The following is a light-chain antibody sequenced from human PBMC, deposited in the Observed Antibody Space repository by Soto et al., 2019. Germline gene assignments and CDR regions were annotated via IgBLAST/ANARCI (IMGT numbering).Light chain of an antibody. V-gene: IGLV2-11*01. CDR2: DVS. Sequence: QSVLTQPRSVSGSPGQSVTISCTGTSSDVGGYNYVSWYQQHPGKAPKPMIYDVSKRPSGVPDRFSGSKSGNTASLTISGLQAEDEADYYCCSYAGSYTFVVFGGGTQLTVL. CDR1: SSDVGGYNY. J-gene: IGLJ2*01. CDR3: CSYAGSYTFVV.